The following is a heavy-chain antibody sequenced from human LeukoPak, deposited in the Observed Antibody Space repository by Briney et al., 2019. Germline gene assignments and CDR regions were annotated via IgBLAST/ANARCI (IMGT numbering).Heavy chain of an antibody. Sequence: SETLSLTCTVSGGSISSYYWSWIRQPPGKGLEWIGYIYYSGSTNYNPSLRSRVTISVDTSKNQFSLSLSSVTAADTAVYYCARITFVVEGYGMDVWGQGTTVTVSS. D-gene: IGHD2-21*01. V-gene: IGHV4-59*08. CDR1: GGSISSYY. J-gene: IGHJ6*02. CDR3: ARITFVVEGYGMDV. CDR2: IYYSGST.